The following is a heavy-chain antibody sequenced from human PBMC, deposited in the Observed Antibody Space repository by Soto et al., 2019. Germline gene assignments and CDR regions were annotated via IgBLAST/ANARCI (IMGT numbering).Heavy chain of an antibody. CDR2: IYHSGST. CDR1: GGSISSSNW. V-gene: IGHV4-4*02. Sequence: QVQLQESGPGLVKPGGTLSVTCAVSGGSISSSNWWSWVRQPPGKGLEWIGEIYHSGSTNYNPSLKSRVPISVDKSKNQFSLKLSSVTAADTAVYYCARGYCSGGSCYVVGGANWFDPWGQGTLVTVSS. D-gene: IGHD2-15*01. CDR3: ARGYCSGGSCYVVGGANWFDP. J-gene: IGHJ5*02.